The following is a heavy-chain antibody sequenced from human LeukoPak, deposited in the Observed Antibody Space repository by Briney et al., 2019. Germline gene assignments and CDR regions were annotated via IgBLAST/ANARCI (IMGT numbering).Heavy chain of an antibody. CDR2: IWYDGSNK. CDR1: GFTFSSYG. CDR3: ARDFYGSSWFVGYYYAMDV. D-gene: IGHD6-13*01. J-gene: IGHJ6*02. Sequence: GRSLRLSCAASGFTFSSYGMHWVRQAPGKGLEWVAVIWYDGSNKYYADSVKGRFTISRDNSKSTLFLQMSSLRAEDTAVYFCARDFYGSSWFVGYYYAMDVWGQGTTVTVSS. V-gene: IGHV3-33*01.